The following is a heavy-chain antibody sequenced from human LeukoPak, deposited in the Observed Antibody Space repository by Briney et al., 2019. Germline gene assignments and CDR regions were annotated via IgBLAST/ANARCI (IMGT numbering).Heavy chain of an antibody. CDR1: GFTFSTYA. CDR3: ARCQIAGAGTGAFDV. D-gene: IGHD6-13*01. V-gene: IGHV3-23*01. CDR2: FSATDGST. J-gene: IGHJ3*01. Sequence: GGSLRLSCAASGFTFSTYALTWVRQAPGKGLEWVSAFSATDGSTQYADSVKGRFTISRDSTTNTLFLQMNSLRAEDTAVYYCARCQIAGAGTGAFDVWGQGTMVSVSS.